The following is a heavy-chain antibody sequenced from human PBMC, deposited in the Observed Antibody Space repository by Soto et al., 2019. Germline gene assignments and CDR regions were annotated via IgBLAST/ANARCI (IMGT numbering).Heavy chain of an antibody. V-gene: IGHV3-11*06. J-gene: IGHJ4*02. CDR2: ISSSSSYT. CDR3: ARDRDDILTGYYPFGSGIGY. D-gene: IGHD3-9*01. CDR1: GFTFSDYY. Sequence: GGSLRLSCAASGFTFSDYYMSWIRQAPGKGLEWVSYISSSSSYTNYADSVKGRFTISRDNAKNSLYLQMNSLRAEDTAVYYCARDRDDILTGYYPFGSGIGYWGQGTLVTVSS.